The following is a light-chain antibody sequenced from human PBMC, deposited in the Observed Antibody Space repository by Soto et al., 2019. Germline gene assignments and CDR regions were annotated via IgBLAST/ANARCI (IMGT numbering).Light chain of an antibody. CDR3: KSYAGSNTYV. J-gene: IGLJ1*01. V-gene: IGLV2-8*01. CDR1: KSDIGVYDF. CDR2: EVV. Sequence: QSVLAQPPSASGSPGQSATISCTGTKSDIGVYDFVSWYQHHPGKAPRLIMYEVVQRPSGVPDRFSGSKSGNTASLTVSGLQAADEADYFCKSYAGSNTYVFGSGTKVTVL.